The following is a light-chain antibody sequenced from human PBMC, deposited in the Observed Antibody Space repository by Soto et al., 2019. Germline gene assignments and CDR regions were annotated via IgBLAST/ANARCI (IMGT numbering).Light chain of an antibody. J-gene: IGLJ1*01. V-gene: IGLV2-11*01. CDR3: CSYTATHLYF. CDR2: VVT. CDR1: SIDVGGSGF. Sequence: QSALTQPRSVSGSPGQSVTISCIGTSIDVGGSGFVSWYQQHPDKAPKLMIYVVTQRPSGVPDRFSGSKSGNTASLTISGLQSEDEADNYCCSYTATHLYFFGPGTK.